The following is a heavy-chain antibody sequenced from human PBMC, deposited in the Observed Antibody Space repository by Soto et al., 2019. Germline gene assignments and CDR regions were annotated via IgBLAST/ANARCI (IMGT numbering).Heavy chain of an antibody. D-gene: IGHD5-18*01. CDR1: GFSLSTSGVG. Sequence: QITLKESGPTLVKPTQTLTLTCTFSGFSLSTSGVGVGWIRQPPGKALEWLALIYWDDDKRYSPSLKSRLTITQDTSKNQVVLTMTNMDPVDTATYYCAPRPMATTKYWYFDLWGRGTLVTVSS. V-gene: IGHV2-5*02. J-gene: IGHJ2*01. CDR2: IYWDDDK. CDR3: APRPMATTKYWYFDL.